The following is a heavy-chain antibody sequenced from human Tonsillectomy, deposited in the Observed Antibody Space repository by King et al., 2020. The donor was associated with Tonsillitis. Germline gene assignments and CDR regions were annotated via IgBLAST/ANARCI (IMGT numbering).Heavy chain of an antibody. CDR2: ISTTGSTT. CDR3: AREEYASGSYWA. V-gene: IGHV3-11*01. J-gene: IGHJ4*02. D-gene: IGHD3-10*01. Sequence: VQLVESGGGLVKPGGSLRLSCAASGFIFSDYYMTWIRQTPGKGLEWVSYISTTGSTTHYADSVKGRFTISRDNAGNSLYLQMNSLRAEDTAVYYCAREEYASGSYWAWGQGTLVTVSS. CDR1: GFIFSDYY.